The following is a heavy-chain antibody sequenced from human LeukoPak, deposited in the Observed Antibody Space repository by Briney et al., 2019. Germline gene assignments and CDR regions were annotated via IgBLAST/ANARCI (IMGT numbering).Heavy chain of an antibody. CDR1: GGSISSGSYY. D-gene: IGHD3-22*01. CDR3: ASRGYYDSSGYQTLLDAFDI. J-gene: IGHJ3*02. V-gene: IGHV4-61*02. Sequence: PSQTLSLTCTVSGGSISSGSYYWSWIRQPAGKGLEWIGRIYTSGSTNYNPSLKSRVTISVDTSKNQFSLKLSSVTAADTAVYYCASRGYYDSSGYQTLLDAFDIWGQGTMVTVSS. CDR2: IYTSGST.